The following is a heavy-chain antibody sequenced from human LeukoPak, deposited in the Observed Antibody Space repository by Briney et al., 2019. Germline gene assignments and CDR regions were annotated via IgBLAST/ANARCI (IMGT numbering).Heavy chain of an antibody. Sequence: SQTLSPTCTLSGGSISSGGYYWSWIRQHPGKGLEWLGYIYYSGSTYYNPSLKSRVTISVDTSKNQFSLKLSSVTAADTAVYYCAREAVVPPHWFDPWGQGTLVTVSS. J-gene: IGHJ5*02. CDR2: IYYSGST. CDR3: AREAVVPPHWFDP. CDR1: GGSISSGGYY. D-gene: IGHD2-2*01. V-gene: IGHV4-31*03.